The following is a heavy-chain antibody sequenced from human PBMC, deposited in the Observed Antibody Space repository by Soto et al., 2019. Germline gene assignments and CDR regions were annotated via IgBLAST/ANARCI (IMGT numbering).Heavy chain of an antibody. CDR1: GGSISSGDYY. Sequence: QVQLQESGPGLVKPSQTLSLTCTVSGGSISSGDYYWSWIRQPPGQGLEWIGYIYYSGSTYYNSSLKSRVTISVDTSKNQFSLKLSSVTAADTAVYYCARGRRMGYYGSGSDDFDYWGQGTLVTVSS. V-gene: IGHV4-30-4*01. J-gene: IGHJ4*02. CDR3: ARGRRMGYYGSGSDDFDY. D-gene: IGHD3-10*01. CDR2: IYYSGST.